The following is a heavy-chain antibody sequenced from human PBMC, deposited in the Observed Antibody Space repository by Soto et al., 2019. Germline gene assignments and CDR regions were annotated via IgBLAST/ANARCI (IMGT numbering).Heavy chain of an antibody. CDR3: ASGGSSLNLDN. Sequence: SATLYLTCAVSGGSISSGGYSWSWIRQQPGKGLEWIGYIYHSGSTYYNPSLKSRVTISVDRSKNHFSLKLSSVTAEDTAVYYCASGGSSLNLDNCGQGTLVTVSS. D-gene: IGHD6-6*01. J-gene: IGHJ4*02. V-gene: IGHV4-30-2*01. CDR1: GGSISSGGYS. CDR2: IYHSGST.